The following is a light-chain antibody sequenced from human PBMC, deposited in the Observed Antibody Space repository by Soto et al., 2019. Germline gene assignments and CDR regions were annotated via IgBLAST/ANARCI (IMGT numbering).Light chain of an antibody. CDR3: QQYSSSPLT. J-gene: IGKJ3*01. V-gene: IGKV3-20*01. CDR1: QSVRNSY. Sequence: EIVMTQSPGTLSLSPGERATLSCRASQSVRNSYLAWYQQKPGQAPRLLIYGASTRATGIPDRFSGSGSGTDFTLTISRLEPEDFAVYYCQQYSSSPLTFGPGTKVDIK. CDR2: GAS.